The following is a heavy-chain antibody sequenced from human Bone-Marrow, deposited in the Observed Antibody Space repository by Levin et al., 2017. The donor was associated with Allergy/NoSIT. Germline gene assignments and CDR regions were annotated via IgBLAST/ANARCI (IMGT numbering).Heavy chain of an antibody. CDR2: MYSSANI. V-gene: IGHV4-59*01. D-gene: IGHD3-22*01. CDR3: ARGTHDSQSSGYYYFDS. Sequence: SETLSLTCSVSGGSISGYYWTWIRQPPGKGLEWIANMYSSANINYNPSLKSRVTISLDTSKKVISLKMRSLTDADTAVYFCARGTHDSQSSGYYYFDSWGHGTLVTVS. J-gene: IGHJ4*01. CDR1: GGSISGYY.